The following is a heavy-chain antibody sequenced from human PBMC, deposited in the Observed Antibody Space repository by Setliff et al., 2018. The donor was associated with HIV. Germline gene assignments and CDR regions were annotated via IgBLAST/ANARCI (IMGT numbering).Heavy chain of an antibody. Sequence: SVKVSCKASGGTFSSYAISWVRQAPGQGLEWMGGIIPIFGTANYAQKFQGRVTITADESTSTAYMELSSLRSEDTAVYYCAKGAGLGYYSSGSYGPDDIWGQGTMVTVSS. V-gene: IGHV1-69*13. J-gene: IGHJ3*02. CDR2: IIPIFGTA. D-gene: IGHD3-10*01. CDR3: AKGAGLGYYSSGSYGPDDI. CDR1: GGTFSSYA.